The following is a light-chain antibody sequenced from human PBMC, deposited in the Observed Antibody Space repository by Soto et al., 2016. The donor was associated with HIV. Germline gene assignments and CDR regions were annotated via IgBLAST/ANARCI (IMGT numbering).Light chain of an antibody. CDR1: QSINSW. J-gene: IGKJ4*01. V-gene: IGKV1-5*03. CDR2: KAS. CDR3: QQHHNLPPLLT. Sequence: DIQMTQSPSTLSASVGDRVTISCRASQSINSWLAWYQQKAGKAPKLLIYKASSLESGVPSRFSGSGSGTEFTFTISSLQPEDVATYYCQQHHNLPPLLTFGGGTKVEIK.